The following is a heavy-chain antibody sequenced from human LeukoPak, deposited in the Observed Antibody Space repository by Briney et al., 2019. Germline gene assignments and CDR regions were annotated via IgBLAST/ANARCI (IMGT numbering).Heavy chain of an antibody. D-gene: IGHD6-13*01. Sequence: GASVKVSCRASGYTFTRYYMHWVRQAPGQGGEWMGWINPNSGGTNYAQKFQGRVTMTRDTSISTAYMELSRLRSDDTAVYYCARDWYSSSWYTNAFDIWGQGTMVTVSS. V-gene: IGHV1-2*02. CDR3: ARDWYSSSWYTNAFDI. CDR2: INPNSGGT. J-gene: IGHJ3*02. CDR1: GYTFTRYY.